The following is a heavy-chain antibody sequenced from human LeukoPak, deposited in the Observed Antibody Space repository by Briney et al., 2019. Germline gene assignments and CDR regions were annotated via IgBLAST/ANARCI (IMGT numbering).Heavy chain of an antibody. CDR1: GGTFSSYA. CDR3: TRIDDYGDYVGVDY. J-gene: IGHJ4*02. V-gene: IGHV1-69*05. D-gene: IGHD4-17*01. Sequence: ASVKVSCKASGGTFSSYAISWVRQAPGQGLEWMGGIIPIFATANYAQKFQGRVTITTDESTRTAYMELSSLRSEDTAVYYCTRIDDYGDYVGVDYWGQGTLVTVSS. CDR2: IIPIFATA.